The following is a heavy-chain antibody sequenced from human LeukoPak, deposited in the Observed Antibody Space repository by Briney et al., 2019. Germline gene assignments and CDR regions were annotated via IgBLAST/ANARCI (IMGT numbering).Heavy chain of an antibody. CDR3: ATLGYCSGGSCYSERGFDY. CDR2: IYPGDSDT. D-gene: IGHD2-15*01. CDR1: GYSFTSYW. Sequence: GESLKISCKGSGYSFTSYWIGWVRPMPGKGLEWMGIIYPGDSDTRYSPSFQGQVTISADKSISTAYLQWSSLKASDTAMYYCATLGYCSGGSCYSERGFDYWGQGTLVTVSS. J-gene: IGHJ4*02. V-gene: IGHV5-51*01.